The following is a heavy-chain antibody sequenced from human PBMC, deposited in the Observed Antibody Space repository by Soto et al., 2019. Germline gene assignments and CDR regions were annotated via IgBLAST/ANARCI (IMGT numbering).Heavy chain of an antibody. CDR3: GRWLGTSYGMDA. D-gene: IGHD3-10*01. CDR1: GCSTSSTNW. Sequence: XETLSLTCAVSGCSTSSTNWWSWVRQSPGKGLEWIGEIYHNGSPDYNPSLKSRVTISVDKSKNHVFLKLTSVTAADTAMYFCGRWLGTSYGMDAWGQGTAVTVSS. CDR2: IYHNGSP. V-gene: IGHV4-4*01. J-gene: IGHJ6*02.